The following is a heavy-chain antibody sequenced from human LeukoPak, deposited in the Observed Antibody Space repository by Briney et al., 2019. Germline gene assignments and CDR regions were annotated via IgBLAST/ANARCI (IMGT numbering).Heavy chain of an antibody. V-gene: IGHV3-23*01. CDR2: ISGSGTT. D-gene: IGHD3-10*01. J-gene: IGHJ4*02. CDR3: AKDPMVRGSTYDY. CDR1: GFTFSKYA. Sequence: PGGSVRLSCVASGFTFSKYAMTWVRQAPGKGLEWVSSISGSGTTYYAESVKGRFTVSRDNSKNTLYLQVSSLRGEDTAVYYCAKDPMVRGSTYDYWGQGTLLTVTS.